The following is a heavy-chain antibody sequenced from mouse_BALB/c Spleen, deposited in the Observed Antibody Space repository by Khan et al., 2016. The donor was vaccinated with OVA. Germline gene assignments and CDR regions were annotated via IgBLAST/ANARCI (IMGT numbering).Heavy chain of an antibody. D-gene: IGHD1-1*01. J-gene: IGHJ4*01. CDR3: ARPYYYGSSYATRDD. CDR1: GYTFTKYW. CDR2: IYPGSGNT. V-gene: IGHV1-63*02. Sequence: QVQLQQSGAELVRPGTSVKMSCKAAGYTFTKYWIGWVKQRPGHGLEWIGDIYPGSGNTNYNEKFKGKATLTADTSFSTAYMQLNSLTSEDSAVEYCARPYYYGSSYATRDDWSQGTSVTVSS.